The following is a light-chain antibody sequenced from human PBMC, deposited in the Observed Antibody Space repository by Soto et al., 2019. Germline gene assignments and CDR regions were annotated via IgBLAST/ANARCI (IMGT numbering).Light chain of an antibody. CDR3: QQYGSSSRT. J-gene: IGKJ1*01. CDR1: QSVSSN. Sequence: EIVMTQSPATLSVSPGERATLSCRASQSVSSNLAWYQQKPGQAPRLLIYDASSRATGIPDRFSGGGSGTDFTLTISRLGPEDFGVYYCQQYGSSSRTFGQGTKVDIK. V-gene: IGKV3-20*01. CDR2: DAS.